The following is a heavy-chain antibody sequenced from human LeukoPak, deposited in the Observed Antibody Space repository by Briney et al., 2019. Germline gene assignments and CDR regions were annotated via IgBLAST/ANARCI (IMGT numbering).Heavy chain of an antibody. CDR1: GFTVSSNY. CDR2: INWNGGST. CDR3: ARPMVRGGGYYYYYMDV. J-gene: IGHJ6*03. Sequence: GGSLRLSCAASGFTVSSNYMSWVRQAPGKGLEWVSGINWNGGSTGYADSVKGRFTISRDNAKNSLYLQMNSLRAEDTALYYCARPMVRGGGYYYYYMDVWGKGTTVTVSS. D-gene: IGHD3-10*01. V-gene: IGHV3-20*04.